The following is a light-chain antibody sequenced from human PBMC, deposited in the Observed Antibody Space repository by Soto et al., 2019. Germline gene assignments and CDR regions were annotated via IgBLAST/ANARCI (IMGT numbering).Light chain of an antibody. CDR2: GAS. CDR1: QSVSSN. Sequence: EIVMTQSPATLSVSPGERATLSCRASQSVSSNLAWYQQKPGQAPRLLIYGASTRATGIPARFSGSGSGTELTLTISSLQSEDFAVYYCQQYNNWPPATFGQGTKVDIK. J-gene: IGKJ1*01. V-gene: IGKV3-15*01. CDR3: QQYNNWPPAT.